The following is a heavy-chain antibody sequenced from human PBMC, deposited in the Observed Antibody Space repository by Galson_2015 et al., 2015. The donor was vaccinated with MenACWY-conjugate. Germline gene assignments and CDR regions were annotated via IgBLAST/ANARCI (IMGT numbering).Heavy chain of an antibody. Sequence: QSGAEVKKPGESLRISCQGSGYSFTNYWISWVRQMPGTGLEWMGRIDPSDSYTYYSPSFQGHVTISADKSISTAYLQWSSPEASDTAVYYCARRTSTTMVRGVITHFDYWGQGTLVTVSS. V-gene: IGHV5-10-1*01. CDR2: IDPSDSYT. CDR3: ARRTSTTMVRGVITHFDY. CDR1: GYSFTNYW. J-gene: IGHJ4*02. D-gene: IGHD3-10*01.